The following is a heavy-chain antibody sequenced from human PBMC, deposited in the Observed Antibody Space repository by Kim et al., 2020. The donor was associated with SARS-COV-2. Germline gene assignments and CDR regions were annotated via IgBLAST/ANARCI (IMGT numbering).Heavy chain of an antibody. CDR1: GGSISSGGYY. Sequence: SETLSLTCTVSGGSISSGGYYWSWIRQHPGKGLEWIGYIYYSGSTYYNPSLKSRVTISVDTSKNQFSLKLSSVTAADTAVYYCARDSNSNYFDYWGQGTLVTVSS. CDR3: ARDSNSNYFDY. D-gene: IGHD2-2*01. CDR2: IYYSGST. V-gene: IGHV4-31*03. J-gene: IGHJ4*02.